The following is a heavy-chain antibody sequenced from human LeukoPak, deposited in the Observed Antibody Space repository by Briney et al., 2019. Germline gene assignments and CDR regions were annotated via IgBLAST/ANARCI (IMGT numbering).Heavy chain of an antibody. J-gene: IGHJ3*01. Sequence: SETPSLTCDVSGYSISSGYYWGWIRQPPGKGLEWIGSIYHSGSTYYNPSLKSRVTISVDKSKNQFSLKLSSVTAADTAVYYCARDRDSSGYYLYPDAFDVWGQGTMVTVSS. D-gene: IGHD3-22*01. CDR2: IYHSGST. CDR3: ARDRDSSGYYLYPDAFDV. V-gene: IGHV4-38-2*02. CDR1: GYSISSGYY.